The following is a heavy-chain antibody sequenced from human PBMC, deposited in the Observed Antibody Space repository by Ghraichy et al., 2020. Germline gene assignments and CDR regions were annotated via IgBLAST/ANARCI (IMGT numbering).Heavy chain of an antibody. Sequence: GGSLRLSCVASEFTFSRAWMNWVRQAPGKGLEWVGRIKSKTDGGTTDYAVPVKGRFTISRDDSKNTLYLQMNSLKTEDAAIYYCIKDDTGHDWGYWGQGTQVTVSS. V-gene: IGHV3-15*01. CDR2: IKSKTDGGTT. D-gene: IGHD5-12*01. CDR1: EFTFSRAW. CDR3: IKDDTGHDWGY. J-gene: IGHJ4*02.